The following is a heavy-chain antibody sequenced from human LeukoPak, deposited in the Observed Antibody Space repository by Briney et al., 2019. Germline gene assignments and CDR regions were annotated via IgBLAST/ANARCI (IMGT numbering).Heavy chain of an antibody. V-gene: IGHV5-51*01. CDR1: ANIFTNSW. J-gene: IGHJ4*02. Sequence: PGESLEISCKGSANIFTNSWIGWVRQIPGKGLEWMGTIYPSDSDTRYSPSFQGQVTTSADKSISTAYLQWSSLKASDTAMYYCARLSLYCSSTSCYFDYWGGGTLVTVSS. CDR2: IYPSDSDT. CDR3: ARLSLYCSSTSCYFDY. D-gene: IGHD2-2*01.